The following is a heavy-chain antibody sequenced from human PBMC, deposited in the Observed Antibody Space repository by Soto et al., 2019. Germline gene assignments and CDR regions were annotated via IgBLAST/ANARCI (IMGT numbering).Heavy chain of an antibody. V-gene: IGHV4-61*01. Sequence: WETLSLTCTVSGGSVSSGSYYWSWIRQPPGKGLEWIGYIYYSGSTNYNPSLKSRVTISVDTSKNQFSLKLSSVTAADTAVYYCARAISSGYSSGWPPDYWGQGTLVTVSS. CDR1: GGSVSSGSYY. D-gene: IGHD6-19*01. CDR2: IYYSGST. CDR3: ARAISSGYSSGWPPDY. J-gene: IGHJ4*02.